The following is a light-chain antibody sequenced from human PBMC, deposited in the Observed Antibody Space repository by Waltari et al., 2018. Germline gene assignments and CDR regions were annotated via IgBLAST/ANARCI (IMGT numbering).Light chain of an antibody. CDR3: QQAYSFPFT. Sequence: DIQMTQSPSSVSASVGDRVTITCRASQGINNWLAWYQQKPGRAPKLLIYSASTLQSGCPSRFSGSGSGTEFTLTISSLQSEDFAVYYCQQAYSFPFTFGPGTKVDI. CDR1: QGINNW. J-gene: IGKJ3*01. V-gene: IGKV1-12*01. CDR2: SAS.